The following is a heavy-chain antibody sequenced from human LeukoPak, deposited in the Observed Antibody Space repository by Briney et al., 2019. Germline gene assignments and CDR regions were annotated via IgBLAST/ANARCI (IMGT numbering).Heavy chain of an antibody. J-gene: IGHJ4*02. CDR3: AKDPAMIVDRFDY. V-gene: IGHV3-74*01. CDR1: GFTFSSYW. CDR2: INTDGSST. Sequence: GGSLRLSCAASGFTFSSYWMHWVRQAPGKGLVWVSRINTDGSSTSYADSVKGRFTISRDNAQNTLYLQMNSLRAEDTAVYYCAKDPAMIVDRFDYWGQGTLVTVSS. D-gene: IGHD3-22*01.